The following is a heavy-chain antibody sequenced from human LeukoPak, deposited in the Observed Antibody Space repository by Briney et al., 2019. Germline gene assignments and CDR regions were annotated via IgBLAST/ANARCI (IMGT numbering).Heavy chain of an antibody. Sequence: ASVKVSCKASGYTFTSYGISWVRQAPGQGLEWMGWISAYNGNTNYAQKLQGRVTMTTDTSTSTAYMELSSLRSEDTAVYYCASPSSYGLGGYYYYYMDVWGKETTVTVSS. CDR1: GYTFTSYG. J-gene: IGHJ6*03. V-gene: IGHV1-18*01. CDR3: ASPSSYGLGGYYYYYMDV. D-gene: IGHD5-18*01. CDR2: ISAYNGNT.